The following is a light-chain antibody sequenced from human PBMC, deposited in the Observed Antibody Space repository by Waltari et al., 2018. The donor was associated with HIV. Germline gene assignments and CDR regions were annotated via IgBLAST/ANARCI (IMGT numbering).Light chain of an antibody. CDR1: SSDVGGYNY. CDR3: SSYTSSSPWV. V-gene: IGLV2-14*01. J-gene: IGLJ1*01. Sequence: QSALTQLASVSGSPGQSITISCTATSSDVGGYNYVSWYQQHPGKAPKLMIYEVSNRPSGVSNRFSGSKSGNTASLTISGLQAEDEADYYCSSYTSSSPWVFGTGTKVTVL. CDR2: EVS.